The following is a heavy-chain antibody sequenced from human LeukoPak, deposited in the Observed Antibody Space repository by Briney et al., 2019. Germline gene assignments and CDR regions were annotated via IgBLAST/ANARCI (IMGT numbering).Heavy chain of an antibody. V-gene: IGHV1-8*03. CDR3: ARAIAAAGTGGYYMDV. CDR2: MNPNSGNT. J-gene: IGHJ6*03. CDR1: GYTFTSYD. Sequence: ASVKVSCKASGYTFTSYDINWVRQATGQGLEWMGWMNPNSGNTGYAQKFQGRVTITRNTSISTAYMELSSLRSEDTAVYYCARAIAAAGTGGYYMDVWGKGTTVTVSS. D-gene: IGHD6-13*01.